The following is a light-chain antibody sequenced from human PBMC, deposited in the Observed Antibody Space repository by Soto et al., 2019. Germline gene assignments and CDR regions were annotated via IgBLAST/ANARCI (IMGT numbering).Light chain of an antibody. J-gene: IGKJ2*01. CDR3: QQYDSYSPYT. Sequence: DIQMTQFPPTLSASIGDRVTITCRASQTISSSLSWYQQKPEKAPKLLLYKASTLETGVPSRFSGSGSGTEFTLTISSLQPDDFAAYYCQQYDSYSPYTFGQGTRLEIK. CDR2: KAS. V-gene: IGKV1-5*03. CDR1: QTISSS.